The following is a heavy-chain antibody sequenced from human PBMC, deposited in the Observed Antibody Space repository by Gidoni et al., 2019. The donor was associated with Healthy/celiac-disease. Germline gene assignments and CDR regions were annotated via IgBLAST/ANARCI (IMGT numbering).Heavy chain of an antibody. CDR3: ARDSSYYGSGSYYNV. CDR1: GFTFRSYS. Sequence: QVQLVESGGGVVQHGRSLRLSCAASGFTFRSYSMHWVRQAPGKGLEWVAVISYDGSNKYYADSVKGRFTISRDNSKNTLYLQMNSLRAEDTAVYYCARDSSYYGSGSYYNVWGQGTLVTVSS. V-gene: IGHV3-30-3*01. D-gene: IGHD3-10*01. J-gene: IGHJ4*02. CDR2: ISYDGSNK.